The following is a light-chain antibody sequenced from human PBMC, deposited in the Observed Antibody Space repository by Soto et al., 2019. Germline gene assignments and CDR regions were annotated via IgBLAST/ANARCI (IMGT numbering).Light chain of an antibody. CDR1: QSVSSN. CDR2: GAS. Sequence: EIVMTQSPATLSVSPGERATLSCRASQSVSSNLAWYQQKPGQAPRLLIYGASTRATGIPARFSGSGSGTELTLTISSLQSEDFAVYYWQQYNKWPTLGGGTKVEIK. CDR3: QQYNKWPT. J-gene: IGKJ4*01. V-gene: IGKV3-15*01.